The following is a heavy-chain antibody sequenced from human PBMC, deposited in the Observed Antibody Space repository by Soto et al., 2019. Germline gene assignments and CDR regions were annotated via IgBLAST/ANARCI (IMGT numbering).Heavy chain of an antibody. CDR3: ARDSLVFCGGDCMGCDY. CDR2: ISYDGSNK. D-gene: IGHD2-21*02. V-gene: IGHV3-30-3*01. J-gene: IGHJ4*02. CDR1: GFNFISYA. Sequence: SLRHSYEASGFNFISYAIHWVRQTPGRGLEWVAVISYDGSNKYYADSVKGRFSVSRDDSMSTVYLQMNSLRAEDTALYYCARDSLVFCGGDCMGCDYWGQGTQVT.